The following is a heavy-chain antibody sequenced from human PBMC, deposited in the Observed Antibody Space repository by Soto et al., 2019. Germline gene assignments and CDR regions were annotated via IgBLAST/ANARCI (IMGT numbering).Heavy chain of an antibody. J-gene: IGHJ3*02. CDR3: ARVGDAFEI. V-gene: IGHV1-18*01. Sequence: ASVKVSCKASGYTFTSYGISWVRQAPGHGLEWMGWISGYNGDTNYAQKFQGRVTMTTNTSTSTANMELRSLRSDDTAVYYCARVGDAFEIWGQGTMFTVSS. CDR2: ISGYNGDT. CDR1: GYTFTSYG.